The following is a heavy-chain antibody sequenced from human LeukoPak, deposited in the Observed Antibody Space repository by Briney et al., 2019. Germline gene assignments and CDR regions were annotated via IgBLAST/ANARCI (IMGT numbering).Heavy chain of an antibody. CDR3: ARDWWDCSSTSCYKKYSYGPRNDY. J-gene: IGHJ4*02. D-gene: IGHD2-2*02. CDR2: ISWNSAGI. CDR1: GFTFDNSA. V-gene: IGHV3-9*01. Sequence: PGGSLRLSCAASGFTFDNSAMHWVRQAPGKGLEWVSGISWNSAGIHYADSVKGRFTISRDNAKNSLYLQMNSLRAEDTAVYYCARDWWDCSSTSCYKKYSYGPRNDYWGQGTLVTVSS.